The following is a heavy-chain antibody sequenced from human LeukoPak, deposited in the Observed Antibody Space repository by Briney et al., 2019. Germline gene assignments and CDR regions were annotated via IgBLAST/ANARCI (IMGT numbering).Heavy chain of an antibody. V-gene: IGHV4-4*07. D-gene: IGHD3-3*01. CDR3: ARGIYDFWSGYLNWFDP. CDR1: GGSISSYY. Sequence: SETLSLTCTVSGGSISSYYWSWIRQPAGKGLEWIGRVYTSGSTNYNPSLKSRVTMSVDTSKNQFSLKLSSVTAADTAVYYCARGIYDFWSGYLNWFDPWGQGTLVTVSS. CDR2: VYTSGST. J-gene: IGHJ5*02.